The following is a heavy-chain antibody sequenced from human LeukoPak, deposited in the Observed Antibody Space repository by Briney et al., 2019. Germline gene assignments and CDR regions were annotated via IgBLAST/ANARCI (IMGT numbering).Heavy chain of an antibody. Sequence: GGSLRLSCAASGFTFSSYSMNWVRQAPGRGLEWVSSITSTSYIYYADSVKGRFTISRDNAKNSLCLQMNSLRAEDTAVYYCAREGDTTMVTVDYWGQGTLVTVSS. J-gene: IGHJ4*02. V-gene: IGHV3-21*01. CDR1: GFTFSSYS. CDR3: AREGDTTMVTVDY. D-gene: IGHD5-18*01. CDR2: ITSTSYI.